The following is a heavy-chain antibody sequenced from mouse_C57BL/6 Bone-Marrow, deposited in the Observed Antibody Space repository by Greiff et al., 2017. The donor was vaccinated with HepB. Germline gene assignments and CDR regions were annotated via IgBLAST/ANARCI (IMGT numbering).Heavy chain of an antibody. V-gene: IGHV1-50*01. CDR3: ASYGPRNYFDY. CDR2: IDPSDSYT. J-gene: IGHJ2*01. CDR1: GYTFTSYW. Sequence: VQLKQPGAELVKPGASVKLSCKASGYTFTSYWMQWVKQRPGQGLEWIGEIDPSDSYTNYNQKFKGKATLTVDTSSSTAYMQLSSLTSEDSAVYYCASYGPRNYFDYWGQGTTLTVSS. D-gene: IGHD1-1*01.